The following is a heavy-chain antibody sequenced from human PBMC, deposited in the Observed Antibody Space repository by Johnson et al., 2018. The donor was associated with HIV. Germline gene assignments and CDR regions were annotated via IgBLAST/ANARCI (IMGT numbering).Heavy chain of an antibody. CDR2: IRFDGSDK. V-gene: IGHV3-30*02. D-gene: IGHD1-26*01. Sequence: QMQLVESGGGVVQPGGSLRLSCAASGFTFSTYGVHWVRQAPGKGLEWVSFIRFDGSDKYYADFVKGRFTVSRDNSKNTMYLEMNSLRAEDTAVYYCAKDPPGSWGQGTMVTVSS. J-gene: IGHJ3*01. CDR1: GFTFSTYG. CDR3: AKDPPGS.